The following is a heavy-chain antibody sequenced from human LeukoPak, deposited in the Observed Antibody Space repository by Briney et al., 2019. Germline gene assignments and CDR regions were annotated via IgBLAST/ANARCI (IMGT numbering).Heavy chain of an antibody. V-gene: IGHV4-39*07. Sequence: PSETLSLTCTVSGGSISSSSYYWGWIRQPPGKGLEWIGSIYYSGSTYYNPSLKSRVPISVDTSKNQFSLKLSSVTAADTAVYYCARPISPRPPRAFDIWGHGTMVTVSS. CDR1: GGSISSSSYY. CDR3: ARPISPRPPRAFDI. J-gene: IGHJ3*02. CDR2: IYYSGST. D-gene: IGHD2-2*02.